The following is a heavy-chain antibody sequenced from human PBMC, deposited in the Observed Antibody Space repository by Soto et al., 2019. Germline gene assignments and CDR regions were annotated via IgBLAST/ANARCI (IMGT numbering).Heavy chain of an antibody. CDR3: ASPDYYDSSYDDAFDI. D-gene: IGHD3-22*01. CDR1: GGTFSSYA. V-gene: IGHV1-69*01. J-gene: IGHJ3*02. CDR2: IIPIFGTA. Sequence: QVQLVQSGAEVKKPGSSVKVSCKASGGTFSSYAISWVRQAPGQGLEWMGGIIPIFGTANYAQKFQGRVTITADESTSTAYMELSSLRYEDTAVYYCASPDYYDSSYDDAFDIWGQGTMVTVSS.